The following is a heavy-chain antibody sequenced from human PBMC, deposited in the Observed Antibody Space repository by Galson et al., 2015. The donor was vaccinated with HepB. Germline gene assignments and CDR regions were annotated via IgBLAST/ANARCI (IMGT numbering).Heavy chain of an antibody. V-gene: IGHV1-3*01. CDR2: ISADNGDT. CDR1: GYTFTRDA. CDR3: ESLALLSGYGRFDY. D-gene: IGHD5-18*01. Sequence: SVRLSCKASGYTFTRDAMQWVRLAAGQGLEWMGWISADNGDTKYSQNFQGRVTIARDTCANTAYMELSNLRYEDTAVYYCESLALLSGYGRFDYWGQGTLVTVSS. J-gene: IGHJ4*02.